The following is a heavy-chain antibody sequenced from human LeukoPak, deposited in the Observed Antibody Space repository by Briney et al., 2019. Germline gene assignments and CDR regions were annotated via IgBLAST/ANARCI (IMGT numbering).Heavy chain of an antibody. Sequence: GESLKISCKGSGYSFTSYWIGWVRQMPGKGLEWMGIIYPGDSDTRYSPSFQGQVTISADKSISTAYLQWSSLKASDTAMYYCARAIRITIFGVVTSDAFDIWGQGTMVTVSS. CDR2: IYPGDSDT. J-gene: IGHJ3*02. D-gene: IGHD3-3*01. V-gene: IGHV5-51*01. CDR3: ARAIRITIFGVVTSDAFDI. CDR1: GYSFTSYW.